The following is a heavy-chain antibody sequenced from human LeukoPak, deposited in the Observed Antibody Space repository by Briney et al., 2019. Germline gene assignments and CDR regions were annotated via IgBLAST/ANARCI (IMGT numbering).Heavy chain of an antibody. J-gene: IGHJ4*02. Sequence: GGSLRLSCAASGFTFSRYWMSWVRQVPRKGLEWVANIKQGGGEIYYVDSVKGRFTISRDNAKNSLYLQMNSLRAEDTAVYYCATPLDYYDRSDSHQGGDWGQGTLVTVSS. CDR1: GFTFSRYW. CDR3: ATPLDYYDRSDSHQGGD. CDR2: IKQGGGEI. V-gene: IGHV3-7*03. D-gene: IGHD3-22*01.